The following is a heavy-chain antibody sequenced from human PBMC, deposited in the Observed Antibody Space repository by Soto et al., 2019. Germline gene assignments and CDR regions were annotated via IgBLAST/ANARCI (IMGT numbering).Heavy chain of an antibody. CDR3: AKRVGKDSSSSAYYYYGMDV. CDR1: GFTFSSYA. V-gene: IGHV3-23*01. Sequence: EVQLLESGGGLVQPGGSLRLSCAASGFTFSSYAMSWVRQAPGKRLEWVSAISGSGGSTYYADSVKGRFTISRDNSKNTLYLQMNSLRAEDTAVYYCAKRVGKDSSSSAYYYYGMDVWGQGTTVTVSS. D-gene: IGHD6-6*01. CDR2: ISGSGGST. J-gene: IGHJ6*02.